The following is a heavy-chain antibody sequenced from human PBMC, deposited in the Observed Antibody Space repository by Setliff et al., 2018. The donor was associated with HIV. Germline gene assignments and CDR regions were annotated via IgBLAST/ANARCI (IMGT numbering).Heavy chain of an antibody. CDR2: ISGSGGST. V-gene: IGHV3-23*01. Sequence: PGGSLRLSCAASGFTFSSYAMSWVRQAPGKGLEWVSAISGSGGSTYYADSVKGRFTISRDNSKNTLYLQMNSLRAEDTAVYYCAKDPRAAVATICDYWGQGTQVTVSS. D-gene: IGHD5-12*01. CDR1: GFTFSSYA. CDR3: AKDPRAAVATICDY. J-gene: IGHJ4*02.